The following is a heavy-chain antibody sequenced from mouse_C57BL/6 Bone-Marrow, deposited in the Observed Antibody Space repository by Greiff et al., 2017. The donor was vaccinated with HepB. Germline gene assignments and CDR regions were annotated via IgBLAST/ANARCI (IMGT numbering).Heavy chain of an antibody. CDR2: ISDGGSYT. CDR1: GFTFSSYA. D-gene: IGHD3-3*01. J-gene: IGHJ3*01. Sequence: EVQGVESGGGLVKPGGSLKLSCAASGFTFSSYAMSWVRQTPEKRLEWVATISDGGSYTYYPDNVKGRFTISRDNAKNNLYLQMRHLKSEDTAMYYCARDRDSWFAYWGQGTLVTVSA. V-gene: IGHV5-4*01. CDR3: ARDRDSWFAY.